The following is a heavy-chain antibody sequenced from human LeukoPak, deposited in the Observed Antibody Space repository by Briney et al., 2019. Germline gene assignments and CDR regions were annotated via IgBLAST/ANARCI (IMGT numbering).Heavy chain of an antibody. D-gene: IGHD6-19*01. Sequence: PSETLSLTCTVSGGSISSYYWSWIRQPPGKGLEWIGYIYYSGSTNYNPSLKSRVTISVDTSKNQFSLKLSSVTAADTAVYYCARAIFRAVAGTAYHYYYYMDVWGKGTTVTISS. J-gene: IGHJ6*03. CDR2: IYYSGST. CDR3: ARAIFRAVAGTAYHYYYYMDV. V-gene: IGHV4-59*01. CDR1: GGSISSYY.